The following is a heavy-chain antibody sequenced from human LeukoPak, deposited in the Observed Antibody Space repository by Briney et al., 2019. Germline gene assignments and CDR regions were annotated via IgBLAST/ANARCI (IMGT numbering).Heavy chain of an antibody. CDR3: ARDNSGYSYSPFDY. Sequence: GASVTVSCKASGYTFTGYYMHWVRHAPGQGLEWMGWINPNSGGTNYAQKFQGRVTMTRDTTISTAYMELSRLRSDDTAVYYCARDNSGYSYSPFDYWSQGTLVTVSS. V-gene: IGHV1-2*02. CDR2: INPNSGGT. J-gene: IGHJ4*02. CDR1: GYTFTGYY. D-gene: IGHD5-18*01.